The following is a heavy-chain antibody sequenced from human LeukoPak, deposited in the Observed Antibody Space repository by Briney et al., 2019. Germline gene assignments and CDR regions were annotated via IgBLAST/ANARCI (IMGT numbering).Heavy chain of an antibody. CDR3: ARQRISSGWNWRYFDY. CDR2: IYYSGST. V-gene: IGHV4-39*01. J-gene: IGHJ4*02. D-gene: IGHD6-19*01. Sequence: SETLSLTCTVSGGSISSSSYYWGWIRQPPGKGLEWIGSIYYSGSTYYNPSLKSRVTISVDTSENQFSLKLSSVTAADTAVYYCARQRISSGWNWRYFDYWGQGTLVTVSS. CDR1: GGSISSSSYY.